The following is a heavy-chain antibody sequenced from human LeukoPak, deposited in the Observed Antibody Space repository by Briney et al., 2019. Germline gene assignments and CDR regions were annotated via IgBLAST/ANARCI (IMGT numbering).Heavy chain of an antibody. CDR1: GYTFTDYY. CDR2: VDPEDGET. CDR3: ATMTMFDP. Sequence: ASVKISCKAFGYTFTDYYIHWVKEAPGKGLEWMGRVDPEDGETTYAEKFQGRVTITADTSTDTAYMELNNLRSEDTAVYYCATMTMFDPWGQGTLVTVSS. D-gene: IGHD4/OR15-4a*01. V-gene: IGHV1-69-2*01. J-gene: IGHJ5*02.